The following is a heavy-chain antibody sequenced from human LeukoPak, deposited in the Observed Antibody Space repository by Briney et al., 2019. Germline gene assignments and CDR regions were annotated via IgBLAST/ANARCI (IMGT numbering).Heavy chain of an antibody. D-gene: IGHD3-16*01. J-gene: IGHJ3*02. V-gene: IGHV3-30*04. CDR1: GLTFSRSA. CDR3: ARVGGLGALDI. CDR2: ISYDGSNK. Sequence: GRSLRLSCAASGLTFSRSAMHWVRQAPGKGLEWVAVISYDGSNKYYADSVKGRFTISRDNSKNTLYLQMNSLRAEDTAVYYCARVGGLGALDIWGQGTMVTVSS.